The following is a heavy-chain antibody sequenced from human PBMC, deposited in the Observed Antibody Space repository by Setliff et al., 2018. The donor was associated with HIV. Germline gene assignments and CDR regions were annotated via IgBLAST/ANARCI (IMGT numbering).Heavy chain of an antibody. V-gene: IGHV5-51*01. D-gene: IGHD3-16*01. CDR2: IYPGDSDI. J-gene: IGHJ5*01. CDR3: AKHGFERKSPYNWFDS. CDR1: GYSFTSHW. Sequence: GESLKISCKGSGYSFTSHWIGWVRQMPGKGLEWMGIIYPGDSDIRYSPSFQGQVTISADKAISTAYLQWSSLKASDTAMYFCAKHGFERKSPYNWFDSWGQGTLVTVSS.